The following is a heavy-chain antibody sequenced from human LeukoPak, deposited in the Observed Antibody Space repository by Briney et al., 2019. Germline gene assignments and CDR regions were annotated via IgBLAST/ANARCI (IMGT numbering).Heavy chain of an antibody. CDR1: GFTFSSAW. J-gene: IGHJ4*02. Sequence: PGGSLRLSCAASGFTFSSAWIHWVRQAPGRGLEWVSHIKGDGSGTIYADSVKGRLTISGDNAKNTVYLLMTSLRVEDTAVYYCATYYYDSSGYKLLDYWGQGTLVTVSS. V-gene: IGHV3-74*01. CDR2: IKGDGSGT. D-gene: IGHD3-22*01. CDR3: ATYYYDSSGYKLLDY.